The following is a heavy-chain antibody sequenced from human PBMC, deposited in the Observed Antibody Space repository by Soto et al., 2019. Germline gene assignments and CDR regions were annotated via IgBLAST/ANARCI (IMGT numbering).Heavy chain of an antibody. CDR2: VSYTGST. CDR3: ARDLGFIAPAYNYYGRAV. V-gene: IGHV4-30-4*01. J-gene: IGHJ6*02. CDR1: GGSISSRDFY. Sequence: SENLSLTCTVSGGSISSRDFYWSWVRQPPGKGLEWLGYVSYTGSTYYNPSLRGRLNISIDTSKRQFSLRLSSVTAADTALYYCARDLGFIAPAYNYYGRAVWGQGPRVTVAS. D-gene: IGHD6-13*01.